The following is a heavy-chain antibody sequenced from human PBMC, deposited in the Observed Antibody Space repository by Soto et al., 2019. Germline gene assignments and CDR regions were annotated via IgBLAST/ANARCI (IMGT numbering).Heavy chain of an antibody. D-gene: IGHD4-17*01. CDR2: INHSGST. J-gene: IGHJ6*01. V-gene: IGHV4-34*01. CDR1: GGSFSGYY. Sequence: SETLSLTCAVYGGSFSGYYWSWIRQPPGKGLEWIGEINHSGSTNYNPSLKSRVTISVDTSKNQFSLKLSSVTAADTAVYYCARWPPPAYRYGQKPTYHYYGMDVWGQGTTVTVSS. CDR3: ARWPPPAYRYGQKPTYHYYGMDV.